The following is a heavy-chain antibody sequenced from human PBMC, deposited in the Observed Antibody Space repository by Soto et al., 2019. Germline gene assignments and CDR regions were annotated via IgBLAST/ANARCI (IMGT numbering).Heavy chain of an antibody. CDR3: ARPYGGKIGDAPDL. V-gene: IGHV3-23*01. CDR1: GFTFSIYG. D-gene: IGHD2-15*01. J-gene: IGHJ3*01. Sequence: GGSLRLSCAASGFTFSIYGMSWVRQVPGKGLEWVSTISDSGDSAYYADSVKARFTISRDNSKNTLYLQMNSLRAEDTAVYYCARPYGGKIGDAPDLWGQGTMVTVSS. CDR2: ISDSGDSA.